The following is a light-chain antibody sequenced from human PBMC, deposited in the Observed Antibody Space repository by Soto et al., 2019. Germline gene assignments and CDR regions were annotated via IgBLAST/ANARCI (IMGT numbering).Light chain of an antibody. J-gene: IGKJ1*01. CDR1: QSVSRN. CDR3: QQYNNWPRT. CDR2: AAS. Sequence: EIVVTQSPATLSVSPGERVTLSCRASQSVSRNLAWYQQRPGQAPRLLIFAASTRATGVPARFSGGGSGTDFTLTISSLQSEDFAVYYCQQYNNWPRTFGQGTKVDI. V-gene: IGKV3-15*01.